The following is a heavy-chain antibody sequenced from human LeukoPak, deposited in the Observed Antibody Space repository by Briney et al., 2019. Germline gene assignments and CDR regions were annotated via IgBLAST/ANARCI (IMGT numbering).Heavy chain of an antibody. CDR2: ISWNSGSI. J-gene: IGHJ4*02. CDR1: GFTFDDYA. Sequence: GGSLRLSCAASGFTFDDYAMHWVRQAPGKGLEWVSGISWNSGSIGYADSVKGRFTISRDNAKNSLYLQMNSLRAEDTALYYCAKDLLYYDSSGGIDYWGQGTLGTVSS. V-gene: IGHV3-9*01. D-gene: IGHD3-22*01. CDR3: AKDLLYYDSSGGIDY.